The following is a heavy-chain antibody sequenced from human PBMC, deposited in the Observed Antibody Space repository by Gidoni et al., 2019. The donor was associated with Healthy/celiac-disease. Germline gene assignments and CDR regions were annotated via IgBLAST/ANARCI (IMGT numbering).Heavy chain of an antibody. CDR1: VFTFSSYS. V-gene: IGHV3-48*02. CDR2: ISSSSSTI. CDR3: ARGGALRFLEWTIDY. Sequence: EVQLVESGGGLVQPGGSLRPSCSASVFTFSSYSRNWVRQAPGKGLEWVSYISSSSSTIYYADSVKGRFTISRDNAKNSLYLQMNSLRDEDTAVYYCARGGALRFLEWTIDYWGQGTLVTVSS. J-gene: IGHJ4*02. D-gene: IGHD3-3*01.